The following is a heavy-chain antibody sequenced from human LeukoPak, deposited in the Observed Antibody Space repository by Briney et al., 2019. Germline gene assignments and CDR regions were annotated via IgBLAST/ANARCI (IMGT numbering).Heavy chain of an antibody. CDR1: GFTFSSYG. CDR3: AREGYSYGYVLYYYMDV. J-gene: IGHJ6*03. D-gene: IGHD5-18*01. Sequence: PGRSLRLSCAASGFTFSSYGMRWVRQAPGKGLEWVAVIWYDGSNKYYADSVKGRFTISRDNSKNTLYLQMNSLRAEDTAVYYCAREGYSYGYVLYYYMDVWGKGTTVTVSS. CDR2: IWYDGSNK. V-gene: IGHV3-33*01.